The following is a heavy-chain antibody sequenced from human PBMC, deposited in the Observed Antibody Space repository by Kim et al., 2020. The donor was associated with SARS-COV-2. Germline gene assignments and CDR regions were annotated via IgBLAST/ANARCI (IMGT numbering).Heavy chain of an antibody. CDR1: GFTVSSSY. CDR2: LYSGGGA. CDR3: ARHLAMPTFKNYFHW. J-gene: IGHJ4*02. Sequence: GGSLRLSCAASGFTVSSSYMSWVRQAPGKGLEWVSLLYSGGGANYADAVKGRFTISRDDSKNTLYLQMNSLSAEDTAVYYCARHLAMPTFKNYFHWWGQG. D-gene: IGHD2-2*01. V-gene: IGHV3-53*01.